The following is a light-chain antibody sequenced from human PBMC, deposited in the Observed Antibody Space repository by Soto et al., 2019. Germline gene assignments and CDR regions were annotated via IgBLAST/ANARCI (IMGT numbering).Light chain of an antibody. CDR2: GAS. V-gene: IGKV3D-15*01. CDR3: QQYNNWPLT. J-gene: IGKJ5*01. Sequence: IVLTQSPATLSVSPGARATLSCRASQSVSSNLAWHQQRPGQAPRLIIYGASTRATGVPARFSGGGSGTECTLTITSLQSEDVAVYWCQQYNNWPLTLGPGTRLEIK. CDR1: QSVSSN.